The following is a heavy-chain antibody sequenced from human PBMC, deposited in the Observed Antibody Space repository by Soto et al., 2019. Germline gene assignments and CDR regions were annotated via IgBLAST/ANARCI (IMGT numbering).Heavy chain of an antibody. Sequence: PSETLSLTCAVYGGSFSGYDWSWIRQPPGKGLEWIGEINHSGSTNYNPSLKSRVTISVDTSKNQFSLKLSSVTAADTAVYYCARIVVAAAGTDAFDIWGQGTMVTVSS. D-gene: IGHD6-13*01. CDR1: GGSFSGYD. CDR3: ARIVVAAAGTDAFDI. CDR2: INHSGST. J-gene: IGHJ3*02. V-gene: IGHV4-34*01.